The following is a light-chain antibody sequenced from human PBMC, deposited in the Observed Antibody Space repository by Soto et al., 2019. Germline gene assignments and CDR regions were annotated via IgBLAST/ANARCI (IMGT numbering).Light chain of an antibody. CDR1: QTVRSSS. J-gene: IGKJ2*01. Sequence: EIVLTKSPGTLSVSPGERATLSCRASQTVRSSSLAWYQQKPGQAPRLLIYGASGRATGIPDKFSGSGSGTDFALTISRLEPEDFAVYYCQQYGSSPYTFGQGTKLEI. CDR2: GAS. V-gene: IGKV3-20*01. CDR3: QQYGSSPYT.